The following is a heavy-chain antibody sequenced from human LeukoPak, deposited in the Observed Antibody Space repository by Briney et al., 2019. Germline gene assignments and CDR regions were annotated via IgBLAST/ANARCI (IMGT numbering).Heavy chain of an antibody. J-gene: IGHJ4*02. V-gene: IGHV3-23*01. CDR2: ISGSGGST. CDR1: GFTFSSYA. D-gene: IGHD3-10*01. Sequence: HPGGSLRLSCAASGFTFSSYAMSWVRQAPGKGLERVSAISGSGGSTYYADSVKGRFTISRDNSKNTLYLQMNSLRAEDTAVYYCAKLKGRGTTAIWFGEFPVDYWGQGTLVTVSS. CDR3: AKLKGRGTTAIWFGEFPVDY.